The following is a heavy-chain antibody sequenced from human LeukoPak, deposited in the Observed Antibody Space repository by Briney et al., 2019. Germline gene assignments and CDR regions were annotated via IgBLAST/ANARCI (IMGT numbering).Heavy chain of an antibody. D-gene: IGHD3-16*02. V-gene: IGHV4/OR15-8*02. CDR1: GDSISSSHW. Sequence: PSETLSLTCAVSGDSISSSHWWSWVRQAPGKGLEWLGEIYHSGNTNYNPSLKSRVAISLDKSSNHFSLRLTSVTAADTAVYYCARDENGYVWGSFRAWGQGTLVTVSS. CDR3: ARDENGYVWGSFRA. CDR2: IYHSGNT. J-gene: IGHJ5*02.